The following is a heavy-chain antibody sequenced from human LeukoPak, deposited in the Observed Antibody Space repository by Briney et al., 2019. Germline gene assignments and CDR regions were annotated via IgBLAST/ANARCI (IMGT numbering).Heavy chain of an antibody. CDR3: ARGYSYGYEAYYYYYMDV. D-gene: IGHD5-18*01. CDR1: GGSFSGYY. CDR2: INHSGST. V-gene: IGHV4-34*01. J-gene: IGHJ6*03. Sequence: PSETLSLTCAVYGGSFSGYYWSWIRQPPGKGLEWIGEINHSGSTNYNPSLKSRVTISEDTSKNQFSLKLSSVTAADTAVYYCARGYSYGYEAYYYYYMDVWGKGTTVTISS.